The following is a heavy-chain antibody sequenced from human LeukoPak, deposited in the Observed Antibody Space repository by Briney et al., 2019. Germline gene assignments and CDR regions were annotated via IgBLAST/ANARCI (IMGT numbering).Heavy chain of an antibody. D-gene: IGHD2-21*02. J-gene: IGHJ4*02. CDR3: AKVTASGFFDY. V-gene: IGHV4-39*07. CDR1: GFTFSSYA. CDR2: IYYTGST. Sequence: GSLRLSCAASGFTFSSYAMSWVRQAPGKGLEWIASIYYTGSTYYNPSLKSRVTISLDASKKQFSLNLSSVTAADTAVYYCAKVTASGFFDYWGQGTLVTVSS.